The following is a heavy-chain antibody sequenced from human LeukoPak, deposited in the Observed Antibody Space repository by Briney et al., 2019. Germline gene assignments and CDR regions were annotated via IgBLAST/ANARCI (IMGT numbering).Heavy chain of an antibody. J-gene: IGHJ4*02. CDR3: ASFGISWRSSY. V-gene: IGHV3-7*01. D-gene: IGHD2-21*01. Sequence: PGGSLRLSCAASEFTLSNYWLSWVRQAPGKGLEWVANIKEDGSVKNYVASVKGRFTISRDNVNNMLYLHMNSLRAEDTAVYYCASFGISWRSSYWGQGTLVTVSS. CDR2: IKEDGSVK. CDR1: EFTLSNYW.